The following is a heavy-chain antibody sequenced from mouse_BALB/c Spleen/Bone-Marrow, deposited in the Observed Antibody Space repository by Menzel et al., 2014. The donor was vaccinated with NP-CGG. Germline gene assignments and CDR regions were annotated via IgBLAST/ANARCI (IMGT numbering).Heavy chain of an antibody. CDR3: TTGFAY. Sequence: EVKLMESGGGLVQPGGSMKLSCIASGFTFSNYWMNWVRQSPEKGLDWVAEIRLKSHNYATHYAESVKGRFTISRDDSKSSVYLQMNTLRAEDAGIYFCTTGFAYWGQGTLVTASA. J-gene: IGHJ3*01. CDR2: IRLKSHNYAT. CDR1: GFTFSNYW. V-gene: IGHV6-6*02.